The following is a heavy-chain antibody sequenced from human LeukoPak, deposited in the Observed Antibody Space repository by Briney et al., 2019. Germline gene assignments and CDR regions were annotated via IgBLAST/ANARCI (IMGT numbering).Heavy chain of an antibody. CDR1: GGSFSGYY. J-gene: IGHJ4*02. V-gene: IGHV4-34*01. Sequence: SETLSLTCAVYGGSFSGYYWSWIRQPPGKGLEWIGEINHSGSTNYNPSLKSRVTISVDTSKNQFSLKLSSVTAADTAVYYCARGSGLGYYDSSGYRSYFDYWGQGTLVTVSS. D-gene: IGHD3-22*01. CDR2: INHSGST. CDR3: ARGSGLGYYDSSGYRSYFDY.